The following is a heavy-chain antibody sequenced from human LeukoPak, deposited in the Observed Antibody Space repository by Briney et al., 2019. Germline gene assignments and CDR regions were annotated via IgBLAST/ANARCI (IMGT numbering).Heavy chain of an antibody. V-gene: IGHV4-59*08. CDR2: IYYSGST. D-gene: IGHD3-3*01. CDR1: GGPISSYY. CDR3: ARRSYDFYFDY. J-gene: IGHJ4*02. Sequence: SETLSLTCTVSGGPISSYYWSWIRQPPGKGLEWIGYIYYSGSTNYNPSLKSRVTISVDTSKNQFSLKLSSVTAADTAVYYCARRSYDFYFDYWGQGTLVTVSS.